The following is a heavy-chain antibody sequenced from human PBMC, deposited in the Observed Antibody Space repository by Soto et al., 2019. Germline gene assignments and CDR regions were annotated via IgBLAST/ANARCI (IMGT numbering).Heavy chain of an antibody. V-gene: IGHV1-69*06. J-gene: IGHJ3*02. CDR2: TIPVFDTA. CDR3: ARGVYGSGNYYTGPSAFDI. Sequence: QVQLEQSGAEVKKPGSSVKVSCKASGGTLSDHGVSWLRQAPGQGLEWVGGTIPVFDTAKYAQTFQGRVTIAADKSTNIAYMALSSLRSEDTAFYYCARGVYGSGNYYTGPSAFDIWGQGTMVIVSS. CDR1: GGTLSDHG. D-gene: IGHD3-10*01.